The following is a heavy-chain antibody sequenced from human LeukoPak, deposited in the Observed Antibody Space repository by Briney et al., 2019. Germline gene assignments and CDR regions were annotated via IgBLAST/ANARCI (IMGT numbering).Heavy chain of an antibody. CDR1: GITPSSYN. V-gene: IGHV3-21*01. J-gene: IGHJ4*02. Sequence: RGSLRLSCGDSGITPSSYNLNCVSQAPGKGLEWISSISSSSTYIYYADSMKGRFTISRDNAKNSLYLQMNSLTAEDTPVYYCRGYCGGASCSNFDFGSPGTLVTVSS. D-gene: IGHD2-21*01. CDR3: RGYCGGASCSNFDF. CDR2: ISSSSTYI.